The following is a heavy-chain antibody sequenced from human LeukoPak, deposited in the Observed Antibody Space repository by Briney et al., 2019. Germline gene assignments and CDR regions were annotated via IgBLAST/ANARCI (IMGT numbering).Heavy chain of an antibody. CDR3: ARRSPNYYFDY. J-gene: IGHJ4*02. CDR2: ISSSGSSI. CDR1: GFTFSTYS. V-gene: IGHV3-48*04. Sequence: PGGSLRLSCAASGFTFSTYSMNWVRQAPGKGLEWVSYISSSGSSIYYADSVKGRFTISRDNAKNSLYLQMNSLRAEDTAVYYCARRSPNYYFDYWGQGTPVTVSS.